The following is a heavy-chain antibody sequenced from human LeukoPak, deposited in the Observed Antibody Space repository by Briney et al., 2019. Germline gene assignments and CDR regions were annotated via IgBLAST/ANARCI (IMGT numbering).Heavy chain of an antibody. J-gene: IGHJ4*02. CDR1: GSPFPNYG. D-gene: IGHD6-6*01. CDR3: ARGRAARPGNYFDY. Sequence: APVQGSCQASGSPFPNYGIIWVRPGPGQGLGWVGWISAYNGNTNYAQKLQGRVTMTTDASTSTAYMELRSLRSDDTAVYYCARGRAARPGNYFDYWGQGTLVTVSS. V-gene: IGHV1-18*01. CDR2: ISAYNGNT.